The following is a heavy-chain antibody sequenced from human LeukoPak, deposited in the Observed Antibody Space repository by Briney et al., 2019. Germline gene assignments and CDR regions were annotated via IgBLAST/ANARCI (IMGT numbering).Heavy chain of an antibody. CDR3: ASSILGYCSGGSCYPHY. Sequence: PSETLSLTCAVYGGSFSGYYWSWIRQPPGKGLEWIGEINHSGSTNYNPSLKSRVTISVDTSKNQFSLKLSSATAADTAVYYCASSILGYCSGGSCYPHYWGQGTLVTVSS. CDR1: GGSFSGYY. CDR2: INHSGST. V-gene: IGHV4-34*01. J-gene: IGHJ4*02. D-gene: IGHD2-15*01.